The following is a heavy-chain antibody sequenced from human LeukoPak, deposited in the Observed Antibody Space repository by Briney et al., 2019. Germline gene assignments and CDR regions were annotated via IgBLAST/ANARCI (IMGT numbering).Heavy chain of an antibody. D-gene: IGHD1-26*01. J-gene: IGHJ4*02. V-gene: IGHV4-59*06. CDR1: GGSISSYY. CDR2: TSYSEGT. CDR3: ATADWESFYFDS. Sequence: SETLSLTCTVSGGSISSYYWNWIRQHPGKGLEWIGFTSYSEGTYYNPSLMSRITISVDISQNQFSLKMRDVTDADTAVYFCATADWESFYFDSWGQGALVAVSS.